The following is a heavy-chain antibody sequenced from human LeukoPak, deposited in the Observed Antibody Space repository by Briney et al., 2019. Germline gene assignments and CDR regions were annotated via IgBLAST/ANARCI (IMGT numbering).Heavy chain of an antibody. J-gene: IGHJ3*02. CDR2: IHYIGST. Sequence: PSETLSLTCTVSGASISSSTYYWGWIRQPPRKGLEWIGSIHYIGSTYYNPSLKSRVTISVDTSNNQFSLKLSSVTAADTAVYYCARRAARGAFDMWTQGTMVTVSS. CDR1: GASISSSTYY. CDR3: ARRAARGAFDM. D-gene: IGHD6-6*01. V-gene: IGHV4-39*01.